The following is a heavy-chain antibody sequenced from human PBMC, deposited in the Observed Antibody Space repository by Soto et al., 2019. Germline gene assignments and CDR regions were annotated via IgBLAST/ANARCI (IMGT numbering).Heavy chain of an antibody. V-gene: IGHV4-59*01. J-gene: IGHJ5*02. CDR3: ARDGYSYGYPSENWFDP. D-gene: IGHD5-18*01. CDR2: IYYSGST. CDR1: GGSISSYY. Sequence: SETLSLTCTVSGGSISSYYWSWIRQPPGKGLEWIGYIYYSGSTNYNPSLKSRVTISVDTSKNQFSLKLSSVTAADTAVYYCARDGYSYGYPSENWFDPWGQGTLVTVSS.